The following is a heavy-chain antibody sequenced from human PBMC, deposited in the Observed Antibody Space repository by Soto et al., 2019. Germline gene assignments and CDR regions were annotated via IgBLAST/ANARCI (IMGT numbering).Heavy chain of an antibody. D-gene: IGHD3-3*01. J-gene: IGHJ5*01. Sequence: HPGGSLRLSCAASGFTFSSYAIHWFRQAPGKGLEWVADVSFDGSHKTYAVPVRGRFTISRDNSKKTVYLQMNSLRAEDTALYYCAKLGDAVSGYFDFWGQGTQVTVSS. CDR2: VSFDGSHK. V-gene: IGHV3-30*18. CDR1: GFTFSSYA. CDR3: AKLGDAVSGYFDF.